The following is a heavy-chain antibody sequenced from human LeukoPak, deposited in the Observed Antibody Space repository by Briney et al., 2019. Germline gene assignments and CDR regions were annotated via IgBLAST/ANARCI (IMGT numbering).Heavy chain of an antibody. CDR3: AKLATSDTGETY. Sequence: ASVKVSCKASGYTFTINHIHWVRQAPGQGLEWMGVINPSGDSTTYAQNFQGRVTMTRDTSTSTVYMELRSLRSEDTAIYYCAKLATSDTGETYWGQGTLVTVSS. J-gene: IGHJ4*02. CDR1: GYTFTINH. V-gene: IGHV1-46*01. D-gene: IGHD3-16*01. CDR2: INPSGDST.